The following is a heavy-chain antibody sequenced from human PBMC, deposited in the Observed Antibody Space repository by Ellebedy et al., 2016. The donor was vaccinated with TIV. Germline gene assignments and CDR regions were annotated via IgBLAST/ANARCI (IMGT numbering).Heavy chain of an antibody. CDR2: IKEDGSEE. Sequence: GESLKISXAASGFTFSNQWMNWARQAPGMGLEWVAHIKEDGSEEYYVDSVKGRFTISRDNAKNSLYLQMNSLRAEDTAVYYCVSSLDCWGQGTLVTVSS. CDR1: GFTFSNQW. J-gene: IGHJ4*02. V-gene: IGHV3-7*03. CDR3: VSSLDC.